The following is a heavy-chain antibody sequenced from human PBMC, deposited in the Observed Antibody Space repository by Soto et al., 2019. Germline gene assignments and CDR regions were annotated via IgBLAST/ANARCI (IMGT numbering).Heavy chain of an antibody. J-gene: IGHJ5*02. CDR1: GYTFTSYG. Sequence: QVQLVQSGAEVKKPGASVKVSCKASGYTFTSYGISWVRQAPGQGLEWMGWISAYNGNTNYAQKLQGRVTMTTDTSTSTAYMELRSLGSDDTAVYYCARDGTGDCSSTSCYNWFDPWGQGTLVTVSS. V-gene: IGHV1-18*01. CDR3: ARDGTGDCSSTSCYNWFDP. CDR2: ISAYNGNT. D-gene: IGHD2-2*01.